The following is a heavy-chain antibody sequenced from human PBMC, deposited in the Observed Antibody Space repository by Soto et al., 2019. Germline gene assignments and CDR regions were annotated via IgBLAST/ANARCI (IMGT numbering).Heavy chain of an antibody. CDR2: IYYSGST. V-gene: IGHV4-31*03. D-gene: IGHD3-10*02. CDR3: VSVRRGVPSPTPAYYYYYMDV. J-gene: IGHJ6*03. CDR1: GGAISSGGYY. Sequence: QVQLQESGPGLVKPSQTLSLTCTVSGGAISSGGYYWSWIRQHPGKGLEWIGYIYYSGSTYYNPSLKSRFTISLDTSKNQFALNLSYVTAADTAVYYCVSVRRGVPSPTPAYYYYYMDVWGNGTTVTVSS.